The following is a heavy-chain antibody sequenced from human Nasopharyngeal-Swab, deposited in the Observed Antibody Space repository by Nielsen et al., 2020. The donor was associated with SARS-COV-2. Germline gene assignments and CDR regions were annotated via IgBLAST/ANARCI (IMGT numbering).Heavy chain of an antibody. Sequence: GASLKISCAASGFTFSSYSMNWVRQAPGKGLEWVSYISSSSSTIYYADSVKGRFTISRDNAKNSLYLQMNSLRDEDTAVYYCARDQVGLRFLEWLPKNYYYYYGMDVWGQGTTVTVSS. CDR2: ISSSSSTI. J-gene: IGHJ6*02. CDR1: GFTFSSYS. CDR3: ARDQVGLRFLEWLPKNYYYYYGMDV. D-gene: IGHD3-3*01. V-gene: IGHV3-48*02.